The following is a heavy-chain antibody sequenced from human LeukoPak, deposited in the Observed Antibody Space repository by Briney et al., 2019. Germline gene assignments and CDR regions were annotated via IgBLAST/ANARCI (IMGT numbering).Heavy chain of an antibody. D-gene: IGHD6-19*01. CDR2: ISWNSGSI. V-gene: IGHV3-9*03. CDR1: GFTFDDYT. Sequence: GGSLRLSCAASGFTFDDYTMHWVRQAPGKGLEWVSGISWNSGSIGYADSVKGRFTISRDNAKNSLYLQMNSLRAEDMALYYCALSSGPMVGSGFIDYWGQGTLVTVSS. CDR3: ALSSGPMVGSGFIDY. J-gene: IGHJ4*02.